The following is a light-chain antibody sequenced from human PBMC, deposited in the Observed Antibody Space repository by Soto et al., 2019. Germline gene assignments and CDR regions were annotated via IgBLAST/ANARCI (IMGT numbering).Light chain of an antibody. CDR1: SSEVGDYNY. CDR3: CSYAGTPTVV. J-gene: IGLJ2*01. Sequence: QSALTQPRSVSGSPGQSVTISCTGTSSEVGDYNYVSWYQQHPGKAPKTMIYDVNKRPSGVPDRFSGSKSGKTASLTISGLQAEDEADYYCCSYAGTPTVVFGGGTKVTVL. CDR2: DVN. V-gene: IGLV2-11*01.